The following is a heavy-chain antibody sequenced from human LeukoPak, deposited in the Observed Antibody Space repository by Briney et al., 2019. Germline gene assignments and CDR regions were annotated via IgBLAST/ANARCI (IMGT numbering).Heavy chain of an antibody. J-gene: IGHJ4*02. D-gene: IGHD6-13*01. CDR1: GYTFSSYA. CDR3: AKRRGRGIAAAGTFDY. V-gene: IGHV3-23*01. CDR2: ISGSGGST. Sequence: GGSLRLSCAASGYTFSSYAMSWVRQAPGRGLEWVSAISGSGGSTYYADSVKGRFTISRDNSKNTLYLQMNSLRAEDTAVYYCAKRRGRGIAAAGTFDYWGQGTLVTVSS.